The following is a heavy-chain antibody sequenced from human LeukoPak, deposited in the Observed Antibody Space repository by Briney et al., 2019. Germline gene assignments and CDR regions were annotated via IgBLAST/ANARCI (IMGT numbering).Heavy chain of an antibody. V-gene: IGHV3-74*01. Sequence: GGSLRLSCSASGFTFSSHWMHWVRRAPGKGLVWVSRINGDGSGTNYAGSVRSRFTISRDNAKNTLYLQMNSLRAEDTAVYYCASGSGDYGDPFDYWGQGTLVTVSS. CDR2: INGDGSGT. D-gene: IGHD4-17*01. CDR3: ASGSGDYGDPFDY. CDR1: GFTFSSHW. J-gene: IGHJ4*02.